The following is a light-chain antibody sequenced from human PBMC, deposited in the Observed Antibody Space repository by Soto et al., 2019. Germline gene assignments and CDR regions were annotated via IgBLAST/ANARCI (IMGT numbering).Light chain of an antibody. V-gene: IGLV2-14*01. CDR1: SSDVGTYNY. Sequence: QSALTQPASVSGSPGQSITISCTGTSSDVGTYNYVSWYQHRPGKAPKLMIYDVSYRPSGVSTRFSGSKSANTASLTISGLQAEDEDDYYCSSYTTSNTQVFGGGTKLTVL. CDR2: DVS. J-gene: IGLJ3*02. CDR3: SSYTTSNTQV.